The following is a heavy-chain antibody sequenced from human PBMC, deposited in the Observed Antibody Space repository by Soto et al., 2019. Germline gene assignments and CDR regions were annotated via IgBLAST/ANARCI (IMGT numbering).Heavy chain of an antibody. CDR3: VKDSESSGYLTHLDY. Sequence: GGSLRLSCVASGFTFDDYAIHWVRQSPGKGLEWVSGLTWNGDIIGYADSVKGRFTISRDNAKNSLYLEMNSLRVEDTALYYCVKDSESSGYLTHLDYWGQGTLVIVSS. J-gene: IGHJ4*02. CDR1: GFTFDDYA. CDR2: LTWNGDII. V-gene: IGHV3-9*01. D-gene: IGHD3-22*01.